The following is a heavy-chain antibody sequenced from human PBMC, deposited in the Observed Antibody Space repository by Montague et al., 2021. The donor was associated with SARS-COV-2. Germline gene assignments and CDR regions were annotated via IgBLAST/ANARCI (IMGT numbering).Heavy chain of an antibody. Sequence: PALVKPTQTLTLTCTFSGFSLSTSGVGVGWIRQPPGKALEWLALIYWDXDNRYSPSLKSRLTITKDTSKNQVVLTMTNMDPVDTATYYCAHSRITMVRGVINYYGMDVWGQGTTVTVSS. CDR3: AHSRITMVRGVINYYGMDV. J-gene: IGHJ6*02. CDR2: IYWDXDN. D-gene: IGHD3-10*01. CDR1: GFSLSTSGVG. V-gene: IGHV2-5*02.